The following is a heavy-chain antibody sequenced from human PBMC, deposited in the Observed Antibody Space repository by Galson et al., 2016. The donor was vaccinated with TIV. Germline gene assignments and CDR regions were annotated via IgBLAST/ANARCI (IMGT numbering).Heavy chain of an antibody. Sequence: LRLSCAASGFSFSRYGMHWVRQAPGKGLEWVALIWYEGINKDYADSVKGRFTVTRDNSKSTVYLQMNSLRAEDTAIYYCARIQGDSSGWFDFWGPGTLVSVSS. CDR3: ARIQGDSSGWFDF. J-gene: IGHJ4*02. CDR1: GFSFSRYG. D-gene: IGHD6-19*01. CDR2: IWYEGINK. V-gene: IGHV3-33*01.